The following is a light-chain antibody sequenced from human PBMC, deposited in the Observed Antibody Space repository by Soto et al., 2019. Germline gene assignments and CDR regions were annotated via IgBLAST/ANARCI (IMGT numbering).Light chain of an antibody. CDR3: QQYDSSSPT. Sequence: DIQRTQSPSTLSASVGDGVTITCRASQNISVWLAWYQQRPGKAPKFLIYDASNLETGVSSRFSGSGSGTEFTLTIRSLQPDDFATYYCQQYDSSSPTFGQGTKLEIK. J-gene: IGKJ2*01. CDR2: DAS. CDR1: QNISVW. V-gene: IGKV1-5*01.